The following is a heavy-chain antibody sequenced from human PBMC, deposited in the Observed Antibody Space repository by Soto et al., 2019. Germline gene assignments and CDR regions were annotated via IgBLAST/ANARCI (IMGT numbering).Heavy chain of an antibody. CDR1: GGSFSGYY. Sequence: PSETLSLTCAVYGGSFSGYYWSWIRQPPGKGLEWIGEINHSGSTNYNPSLKSRVTISVDTSKSQFSLKLSSVTAADTAVYYCATLTYDYVWGSYRPHHAWCKGTLVTVSS. J-gene: IGHJ5*02. V-gene: IGHV4-34*01. CDR2: INHSGST. CDR3: ATLTYDYVWGSYRPHHA. D-gene: IGHD3-16*02.